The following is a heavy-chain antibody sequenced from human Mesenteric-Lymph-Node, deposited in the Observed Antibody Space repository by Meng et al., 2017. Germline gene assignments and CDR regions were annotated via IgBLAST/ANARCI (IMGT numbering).Heavy chain of an antibody. CDR2: MNPNSGNT. D-gene: IGHD4-23*01. CDR1: GYTFTSYD. V-gene: IGHV1-8*01. Sequence: ASVKVSCKASGYTFTSYDINWVRQATGQGLEWMGWMNPNSGNTGYAQKFQGRVTMTRNTSISTAYMELSSLRSEDAAVYYCARASNSGYYYDMDVWGQGTTVTVSS. J-gene: IGHJ6*01. CDR3: ARASNSGYYYDMDV.